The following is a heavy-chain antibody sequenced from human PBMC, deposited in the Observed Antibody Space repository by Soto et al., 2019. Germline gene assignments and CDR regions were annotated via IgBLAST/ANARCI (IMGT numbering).Heavy chain of an antibody. J-gene: IGHJ4*02. CDR3: ARASSRWGSEAAY. Sequence: ESGGGLIHPGGSLRLSCAASGLTVSGNYMGWVRQAPGKGLEWVSGIYSDGSTIYADSVKGRFTIFRDNSKNTRYLQMNSLRAEDTAVYHCARASSRWGSEAAYWGQGTLVTVSS. V-gene: IGHV3-53*01. D-gene: IGHD7-27*01. CDR2: IYSDGST. CDR1: GLTVSGNY.